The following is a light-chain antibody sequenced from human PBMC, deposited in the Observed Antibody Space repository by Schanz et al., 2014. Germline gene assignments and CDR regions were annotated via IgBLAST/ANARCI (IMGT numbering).Light chain of an antibody. Sequence: DIVMTQTPLSLSVTPGQPASISCKSSQSLLHSNGYNYLDWYLQKPGQSPQLLIYLASRRASGVPDRFTGSGSGTDFTLRIDRVEAEDVGIYYCMQTLQTPLTFGGGTRVEIK. CDR3: MQTLQTPLT. V-gene: IGKV2-28*01. CDR2: LAS. CDR1: QSLLHSNGYNY. J-gene: IGKJ4*01.